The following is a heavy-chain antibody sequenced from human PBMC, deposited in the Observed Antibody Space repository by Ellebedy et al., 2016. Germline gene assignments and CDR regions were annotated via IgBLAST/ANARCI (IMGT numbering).Heavy chain of an antibody. CDR3: ARVDYGDPYFDY. Sequence: SETLSLTXTVSGCSISSYYWSWIRQPPGKGLEWIGYIYYSGSTNYNPSLKSRVTISVDTSKNQFSLKLSSVTAADTAVYYCARVDYGDPYFDYWGQGTLVTVSS. V-gene: IGHV4-59*01. D-gene: IGHD4-17*01. CDR1: GCSISSYY. J-gene: IGHJ4*02. CDR2: IYYSGST.